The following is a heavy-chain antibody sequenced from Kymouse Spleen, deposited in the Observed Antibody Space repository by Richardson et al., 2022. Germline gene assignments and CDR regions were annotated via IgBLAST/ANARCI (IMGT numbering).Heavy chain of an antibody. CDR3: ARGRAVAGLDYYYYGMDV. V-gene: IGHV4-34*01. CDR2: INHSGST. CDR1: GGSFSGYY. D-gene: IGHD6-19*01. Sequence: QVQLQQWGAGLLKPSETLSLTCAVYGGSFSGYYWSWIRQPPGKGLEWIGEINHSGSTNYNPSLKSRVTISVDTSKNQFSLKLSSVTAADTAVYYCARGRAVAGLDYYYYGMDVWGQGTTVTVSS. J-gene: IGHJ6*02.